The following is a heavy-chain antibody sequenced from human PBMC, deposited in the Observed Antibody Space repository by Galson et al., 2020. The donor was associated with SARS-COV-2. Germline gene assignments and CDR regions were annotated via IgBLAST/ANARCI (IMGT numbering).Heavy chain of an antibody. V-gene: IGHV3-9*01. CDR3: ATQESGFDY. CDR1: GFTFDDYA. J-gene: IGHJ4*02. Sequence: GGSLRLSCAASGFTFDDYAMHWVRHAPGKGLEWVSGISWNSGSIGYADSVKGRFTISRDNAKNSLYLQMNSLRAEDTALYYCATQESGFDYWGQGTLVTVSS. CDR2: ISWNSGSI.